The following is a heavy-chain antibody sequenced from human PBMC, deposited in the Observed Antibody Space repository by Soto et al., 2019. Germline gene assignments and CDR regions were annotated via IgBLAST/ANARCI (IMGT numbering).Heavy chain of an antibody. CDR1: GYTFTRYT. CDR3: ARRYLTGTGPVRDNFDY. D-gene: IGHD3-9*01. V-gene: IGHV1-3*01. CDR2: INAGNGDT. Sequence: ASVKVSCKASGYTFTRYTIHWVRQAPGQRLEWMGWINAGNGDTKYSQNFQGRVTITIDTSASTAYMELSSLRSEDTAVYYCARRYLTGTGPVRDNFDYWGQGTLVTVSS. J-gene: IGHJ4*02.